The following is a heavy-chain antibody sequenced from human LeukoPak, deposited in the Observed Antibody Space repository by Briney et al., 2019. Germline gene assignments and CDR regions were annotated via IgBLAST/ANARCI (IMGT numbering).Heavy chain of an antibody. V-gene: IGHV3-48*04. D-gene: IGHD3-22*01. CDR3: ARDRDDSSGYYLANDWFDP. Sequence: GGSLRLSCAVSGFTFSSYAMSWVRQAPGKGLEWVSYISSSSSTIYYADSVKGRFTISRDNAKNSLYLQMNSLRAEDTAVYYCARDRDDSSGYYLANDWFDPWGQGTLVTVSS. J-gene: IGHJ5*02. CDR2: ISSSSSTI. CDR1: GFTFSSYA.